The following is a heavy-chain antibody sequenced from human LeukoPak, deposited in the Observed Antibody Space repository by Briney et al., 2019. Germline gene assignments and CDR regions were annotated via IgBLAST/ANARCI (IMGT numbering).Heavy chain of an antibody. CDR3: ARVHYYDSSGYYL. D-gene: IGHD3-22*01. CDR2: ISSSSSYI. J-gene: IGHJ5*02. V-gene: IGHV3-21*01. CDR1: GFIFSSYA. Sequence: GGSLRLSCAASGFIFSSYALSWVRQAPGKGLEWVSSISSSSSYIYYADSVKGRFTISRDNAKNSLYLQMNSLRAEDTAVYYCARVHYYDSSGYYLWGQGTLVTVSS.